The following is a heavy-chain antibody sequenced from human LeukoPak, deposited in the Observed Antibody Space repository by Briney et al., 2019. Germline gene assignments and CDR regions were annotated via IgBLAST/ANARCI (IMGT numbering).Heavy chain of an antibody. CDR1: GFTFSSSA. CDR2: ISGSGDNT. V-gene: IGHV3-23*01. CDR3: AKGSYYDSSGSFYFDY. Sequence: GGSLRLSCAASGFTFSSSAMSWVRQAPGKGLEWVSGISGSGDNTYYADSVKGRFTISRDNSKNTLYVQVNSLGTEDTAAYYCAKGSYYDSSGSFYFDYWGQGTLVTVSS. D-gene: IGHD3-22*01. J-gene: IGHJ4*02.